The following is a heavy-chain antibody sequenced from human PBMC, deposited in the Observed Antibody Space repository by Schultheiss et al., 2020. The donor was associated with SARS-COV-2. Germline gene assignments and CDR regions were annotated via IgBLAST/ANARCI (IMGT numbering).Heavy chain of an antibody. J-gene: IGHJ6*02. CDR1: GFTFSSYS. D-gene: IGHD6-19*01. CDR2: ISSSSSYI. CDR3: ARDRSPIAVAGTYYYYGMDV. Sequence: GSLRLSCAASGFTFSSYSMNWVRQAPGKGLEWVSSISSSSSYIYYADSVKGRFTISRDNAKNSLYLQMNSLRAEDTAVYYCARDRSPIAVAGTYYYYGMDVWGQGTTVTVSS. V-gene: IGHV3-21*01.